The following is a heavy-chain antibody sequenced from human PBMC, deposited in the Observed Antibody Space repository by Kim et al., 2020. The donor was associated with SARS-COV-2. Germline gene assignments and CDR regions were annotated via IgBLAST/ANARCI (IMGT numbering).Heavy chain of an antibody. CDR3: ARDLAGYPSRPYYYGMDV. Sequence: GGSLRLSCAASGFTFSDYYMSWIRQAPGKGLEWVSYISSSGSTIYYADSVKGRFTISRDNAKNSLYLQMNSLRAEDTAVYYCARDLAGYPSRPYYYGMDVWGQGTTVTVSS. CDR1: GFTFSDYY. V-gene: IGHV3-11*01. J-gene: IGHJ6*02. CDR2: ISSSGSTI. D-gene: IGHD3-9*01.